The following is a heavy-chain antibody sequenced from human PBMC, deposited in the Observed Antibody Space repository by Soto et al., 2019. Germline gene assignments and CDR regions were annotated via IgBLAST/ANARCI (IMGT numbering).Heavy chain of an antibody. CDR2: IWYDGSNK. D-gene: IGHD6-19*01. CDR1: GFTFSSYG. J-gene: IGHJ4*02. CDR3: ASGGIAVAGALDY. V-gene: IGHV3-33*01. Sequence: VQLLESGGGVVQPGRSLRLSCAASGFTFSSYGMHWVRQAPGKGLEWVAVIWYDGSNKYYADSVKGRFTISRDNSKNTLYLQMNSLRAEDTAVYYCASGGIAVAGALDYWGQGTLVTVSS.